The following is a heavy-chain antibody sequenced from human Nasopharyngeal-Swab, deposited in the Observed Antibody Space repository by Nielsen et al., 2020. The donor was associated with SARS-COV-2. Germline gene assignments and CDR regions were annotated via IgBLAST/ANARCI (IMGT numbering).Heavy chain of an antibody. V-gene: IGHV1-3*01. CDR1: GYTFTSYA. J-gene: IGHJ6*03. CDR2: INAGNGNT. D-gene: IGHD5-18*01. Sequence: ALVKVSCKASGYTFTSYAMHWVRQAPGQRLEWMGWINAGNGNTKYSQKFQGRVTITRDTSASTAYMELSSLRSEDTAVYYCARSYGYYYYYYMDVWGKGTTVTVSS. CDR3: ARSYGYYYYYYMDV.